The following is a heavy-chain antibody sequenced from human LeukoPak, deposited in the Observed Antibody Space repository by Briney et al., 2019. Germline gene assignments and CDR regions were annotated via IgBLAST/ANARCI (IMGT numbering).Heavy chain of an antibody. V-gene: IGHV3-48*02. CDR1: GFTFSGYG. J-gene: IGHJ5*02. D-gene: IGHD4-17*01. CDR3: ARTLAGDGWFDP. CDR2: ISSGRSVM. Sequence: GGSLRLSCAASGFTFSGYGMSWVRQAPGKGLEWISHISSGRSVMNYADSVKGRFIISRDNAKNSLYLQMNSLRDEDTAVYYCARTLAGDGWFDPWGQGTLVTVSS.